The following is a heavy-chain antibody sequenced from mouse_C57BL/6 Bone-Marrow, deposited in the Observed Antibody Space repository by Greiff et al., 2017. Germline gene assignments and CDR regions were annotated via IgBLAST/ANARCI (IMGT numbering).Heavy chain of an antibody. Sequence: QVQLQQPGAELVKPGASVKLSCKASGYTFTSYWMHWVKQRPGQGLEWIGMIHPNSGSTNYNEKFKSKSTLTVDKSSSTAYMQLSSLTSEDSAVYYCAGCSPYAMDYWGQGTSVTVSS. CDR3: AGCSPYAMDY. CDR1: GYTFTSYW. J-gene: IGHJ4*01. V-gene: IGHV1-64*01. D-gene: IGHD3-3*01. CDR2: IHPNSGST.